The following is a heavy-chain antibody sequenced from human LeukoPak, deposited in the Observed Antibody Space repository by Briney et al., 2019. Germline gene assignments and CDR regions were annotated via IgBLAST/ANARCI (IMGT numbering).Heavy chain of an antibody. CDR3: ASAGVTMVRGGFDI. V-gene: IGHV1-69*13. Sequence: GASGKVSCKASGGTFSSYAISWVRQAPGQGLEWMGGIIPIFGTANYAQKFQGRVTITADESTSTAYMELSSLRSEDTAVYYCASAGVTMVRGGFDIWGQGTMVTVSS. CDR2: IIPIFGTA. D-gene: IGHD3-10*01. J-gene: IGHJ3*02. CDR1: GGTFSSYA.